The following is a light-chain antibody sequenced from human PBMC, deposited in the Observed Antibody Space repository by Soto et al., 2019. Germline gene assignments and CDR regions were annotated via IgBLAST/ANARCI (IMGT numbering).Light chain of an antibody. CDR2: DVS. V-gene: IGLV2-14*01. Sequence: HSVLTQPASVSGSPGQSITISCTGTSSDVGGYNYVSWYQQHPGKAPKLMIYDVSNRSSGVSNRFSGSKSGNTASLTISGLQAEDEADYYCSSYTSSSTVVFGGGTKVTVL. CDR1: SSDVGGYNY. CDR3: SSYTSSSTVV. J-gene: IGLJ2*01.